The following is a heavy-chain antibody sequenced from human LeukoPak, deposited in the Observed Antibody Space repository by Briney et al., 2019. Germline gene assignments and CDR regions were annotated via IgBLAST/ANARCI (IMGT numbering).Heavy chain of an antibody. J-gene: IGHJ4*02. D-gene: IGHD6-19*01. V-gene: IGHV3-15*01. CDR1: GITFSNAW. CDR2: IYRSSNGETT. Sequence: PGGSLRLSCAASGITFSNAWMTWVRQAPGKGLEWVGRIYRSSNGETTDYGATVKGRFTMSRDDSKNTLYLQMNSLKTEDTAVYYCTTYSSGSCLFWGQGTLVTVSS. CDR3: TTYSSGSCLF.